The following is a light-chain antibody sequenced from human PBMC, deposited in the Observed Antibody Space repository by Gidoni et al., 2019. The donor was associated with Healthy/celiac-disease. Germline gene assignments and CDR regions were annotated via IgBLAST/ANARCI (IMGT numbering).Light chain of an antibody. J-gene: IGKJ5*01. CDR2: DAS. V-gene: IGKV1-33*01. CDR1: QDISNY. Sequence: DIQMTPSPSSLSASGGDRVTITCQASQDISNYLNWYQQKPGKAPKLLIYDASNLETGVPSRFSGSGSGTDFTFTISSLQPEDIATYYCQQYDNLPITFGQGTRLEIK. CDR3: QQYDNLPIT.